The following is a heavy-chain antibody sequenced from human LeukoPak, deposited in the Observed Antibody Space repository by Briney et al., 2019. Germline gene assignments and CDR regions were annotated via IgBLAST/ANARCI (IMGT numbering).Heavy chain of an antibody. CDR2: VITIFGAA. J-gene: IGHJ6*04. CDR1: GGTFSSYA. CDR3: AREQEGSGIRQDYNNYGMDV. D-gene: IGHD3-10*01. Sequence: SVRVSCKASGGTFSSYAISWVRQAPGQGLEWMGGVITIFGAAKSAQKFQGRVTITADKSTSTAYMELRSLRSEDTAVYYWAREQEGSGIRQDYNNYGMDVWGKGTTVTVSS. V-gene: IGHV1-69*06.